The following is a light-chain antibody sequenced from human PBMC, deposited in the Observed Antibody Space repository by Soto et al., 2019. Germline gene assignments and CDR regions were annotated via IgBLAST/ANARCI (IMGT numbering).Light chain of an antibody. V-gene: IGKV3-20*01. CDR3: EENCGWGGGVT. CDR1: QSVSGRY. J-gene: IGKJ3*01. Sequence: EIVLTQSPGTLSLSPGERATLSCRASQSVSGRYLAWYQQKPGQAPRLLIYGASSRAPGIPDRFSGSGSVTGFTLTITGLEPKTFALYYCEENCGWGGGVTFGRGTKVDIE. CDR2: GAS.